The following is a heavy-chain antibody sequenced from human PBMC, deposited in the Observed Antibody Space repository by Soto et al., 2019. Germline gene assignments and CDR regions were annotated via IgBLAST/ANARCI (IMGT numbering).Heavy chain of an antibody. CDR1: GGSIGSYY. CDR3: ARDRDGSGSYLYGMDV. Sequence: PSETLSLTCTVSGGSIGSYYWSWIRQPPGKGLEWIGYIYYSDSINYNPSLKSRVTISVDTSKNQFSLKLSSVTAADTAVYYCARDRDGSGSYLYGMDVWGQGTTVTVSS. CDR2: IYYSDSI. D-gene: IGHD3-10*01. J-gene: IGHJ6*02. V-gene: IGHV4-59*01.